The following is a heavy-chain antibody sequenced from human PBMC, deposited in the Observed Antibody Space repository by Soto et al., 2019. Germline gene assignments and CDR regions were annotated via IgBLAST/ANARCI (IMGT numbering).Heavy chain of an antibody. Sequence: GASVKVSCKTSGYTFTTYPIHWVRQATGQGPEWMGWMNPKSGNTGYAQKFQGRVSMTRDNSKTTAYMELSSLGSEDTAVYYCVRAPLDYYSADYFDTWGQGTQVTVSS. D-gene: IGHD3-10*01. J-gene: IGHJ4*02. V-gene: IGHV1-8*02. CDR1: GYTFTTYP. CDR3: VRAPLDYYSADYFDT. CDR2: MNPKSGNT.